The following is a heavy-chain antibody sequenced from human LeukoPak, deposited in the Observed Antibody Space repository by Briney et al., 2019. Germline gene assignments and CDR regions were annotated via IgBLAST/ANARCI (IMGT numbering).Heavy chain of an antibody. CDR3: AKDPGYCSGGSCYTPFDY. V-gene: IGHV3-23*01. J-gene: IGHJ4*02. CDR1: GFTFSSYA. CDR2: ISGSGGST. Sequence: PGGSLRLSCAASGFTFSSYAMSWVRQAPGKGLEWVSAISGSGGSTYYADSVKGRFTISRDNSKNTLYLQTNSLRAEDTAVYYCAKDPGYCSGGSCYTPFDYWGQGTLVTVSS. D-gene: IGHD2-15*01.